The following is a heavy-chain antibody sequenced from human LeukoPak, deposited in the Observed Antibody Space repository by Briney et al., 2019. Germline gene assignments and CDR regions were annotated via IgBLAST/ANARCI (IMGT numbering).Heavy chain of an antibody. V-gene: IGHV1-2*02. J-gene: IGHJ4*02. Sequence: ASVKVSCKASGYTFTGYHMHWVRQAPGQGLEWMGWINPNSGGTNYAQKFQGRVTMTRDTSISTAYMELSRLRSDDTAVYYCARVGIRGSPSPGGFDYWGQGTLVTVSS. CDR1: GYTFTGYH. CDR2: INPNSGGT. D-gene: IGHD3-16*01. CDR3: ARVGIRGSPSPGGFDY.